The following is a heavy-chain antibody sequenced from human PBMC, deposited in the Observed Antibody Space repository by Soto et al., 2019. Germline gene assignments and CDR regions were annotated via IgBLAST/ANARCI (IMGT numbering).Heavy chain of an antibody. CDR3: ARAYYDISRYILDS. J-gene: IGHJ5*01. D-gene: IGHD3-22*01. Sequence: SETLSLTCTVSGGSISSGGYYWSWIRQHPGKGLEWIGYIYYSDSTNYNPSLKSRVIISEDTSKNQFSLRLSSVTAADTAVYYCARAYYDISRYILDSWGQGSSVTVSS. V-gene: IGHV4-61*08. CDR2: IYYSDST. CDR1: GGSISSGGYY.